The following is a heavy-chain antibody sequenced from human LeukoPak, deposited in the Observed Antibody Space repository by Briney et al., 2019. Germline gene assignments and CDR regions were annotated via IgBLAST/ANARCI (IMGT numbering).Heavy chain of an antibody. Sequence: DPGGSLRLSCVASGFSFTTHAMGWVRQPPGKGPEWISYISPSGSDIYYADSLKGRFTISRDNANNSLFLQMNSLRAEDTAVYYCVRDRWSSSWSSGFDYWGQGTLVTVSS. J-gene: IGHJ4*02. V-gene: IGHV3-48*04. CDR1: GFSFTTHA. D-gene: IGHD6-13*01. CDR3: VRDRWSSSWSSGFDY. CDR2: ISPSGSDI.